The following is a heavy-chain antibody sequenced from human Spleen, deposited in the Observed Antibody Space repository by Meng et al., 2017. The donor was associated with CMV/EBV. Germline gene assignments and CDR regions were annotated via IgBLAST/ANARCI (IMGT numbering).Heavy chain of an antibody. CDR3: AREGVVGTTIYFDY. CDR1: GGPFSNYG. CDR2: IIPLLGTA. V-gene: IGHV1-69*05. Sequence: ASGGPFSNYGVNWVRQAPGQGLEWMGGIIPLLGTANYARKFQGRVTITTDESTTTAFMELSSLRSDDTAVYYCAREGVVGTTIYFDYWGQGTLVTVSS. J-gene: IGHJ4*02. D-gene: IGHD1-1*01.